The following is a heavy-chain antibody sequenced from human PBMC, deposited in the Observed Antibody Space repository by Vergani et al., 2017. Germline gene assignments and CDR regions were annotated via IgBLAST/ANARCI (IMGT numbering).Heavy chain of an antibody. CDR1: GFTFSSYA. D-gene: IGHD3-16*01. Sequence: CAASGFTFSSYAMSWVRQAPGKGLEWVSAISGSGGSTYYADSVKGRFTISRDNSKNTLYLQINSLRAEDTAVYYCAKDWGSTQRPGRYYFDYRGQGTLVTVSS. CDR3: AKDWGSTQRPGRYYFDY. J-gene: IGHJ4*02. CDR2: ISGSGGST. V-gene: IGHV3-23*01.